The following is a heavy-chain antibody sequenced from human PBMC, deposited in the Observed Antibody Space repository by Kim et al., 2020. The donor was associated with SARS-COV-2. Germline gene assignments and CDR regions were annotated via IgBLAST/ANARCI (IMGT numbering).Heavy chain of an antibody. V-gene: IGHV2-5*01. J-gene: IGHJ4*02. D-gene: IGHD6-13*01. CDR2: IYWNDDK. CDR3: ARHNSSWSPFDY. CDR1: GFSLSTSIVG. Sequence: SGPTLVNPTQTLTLTCTFSGFSLSTSIVGVGWIRQPPGKALEWLALIYWNDDKRYSPSLKSRLTITNDTSKNQVVLTMTNMDPVDTATYYCARHNSSWSPFDYWGQGTLVTVSS.